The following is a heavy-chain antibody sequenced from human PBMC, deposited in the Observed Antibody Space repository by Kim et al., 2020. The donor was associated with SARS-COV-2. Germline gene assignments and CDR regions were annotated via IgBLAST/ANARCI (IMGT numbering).Heavy chain of an antibody. V-gene: IGHV3-48*02. CDR1: GFTFSSYS. CDR2: ISSSSSTI. CDR3: ARDNYDILTGAPTTYYYYGMDA. D-gene: IGHD3-9*01. Sequence: GGSLRLSCAASGFTFSSYSMNWVRQAPGKGLEWVSYISSSSSTIYYADSVKGRFTISRDNAKNSLYLQMNSLRDEDTAVYYCARDNYDILTGAPTTYYYYGMDAWGQGTTVTVS. J-gene: IGHJ6*02.